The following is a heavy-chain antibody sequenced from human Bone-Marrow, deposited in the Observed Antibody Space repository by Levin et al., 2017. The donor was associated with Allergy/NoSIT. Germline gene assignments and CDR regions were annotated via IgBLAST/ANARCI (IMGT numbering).Heavy chain of an antibody. CDR3: ARGEYCSGGSCYGANWFDP. D-gene: IGHD2-15*01. J-gene: IGHJ5*02. CDR2: ISAYNGNT. Sequence: GASVKVSCKASGYTFTSYGISWVRQAPGQGLEWMGWISAYNGNTNYAQKLQGRVTMTTDTSTSTAYMELRSLRSDDTAVYYCARGEYCSGGSCYGANWFDPWGQGTLVTVSS. CDR1: GYTFTSYG. V-gene: IGHV1-18*01.